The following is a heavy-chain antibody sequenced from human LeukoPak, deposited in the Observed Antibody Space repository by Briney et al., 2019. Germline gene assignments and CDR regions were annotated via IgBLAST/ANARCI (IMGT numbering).Heavy chain of an antibody. CDR1: GYSFTSYW. J-gene: IGHJ4*02. V-gene: IGHV5-51*01. D-gene: IGHD3-9*01. CDR2: IYPGDSNT. CDR3: ARHSPYYDIWTGYLHSIDY. Sequence: GESLNISGKGSGYSFTSYWIGGVRQMPGKGLEWMRIIYPGDSNTRYSPSFQGQVTISADKSISTAYLQWSSLKASDTAMYYCARHSPYYDIWTGYLHSIDYWGQGTLVTVSS.